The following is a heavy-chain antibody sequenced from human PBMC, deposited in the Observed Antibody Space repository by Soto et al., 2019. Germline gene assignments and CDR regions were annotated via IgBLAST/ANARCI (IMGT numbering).Heavy chain of an antibody. V-gene: IGHV3-33*01. CDR2: IWYDGSNK. CDR1: GFTFSSYG. J-gene: IGHJ6*02. D-gene: IGHD2-2*01. Sequence: GGSLRLSCAASGFTFSSYGMHWVRQAPGKGLEWVAVIWYDGSNKYYADSVKGRFTISRDNSKNTLYLQMNSLRAEDTAVYYCSRDGTLGYCSSTSCYRPYYYYGMDVWGQGTTVTVSS. CDR3: SRDGTLGYCSSTSCYRPYYYYGMDV.